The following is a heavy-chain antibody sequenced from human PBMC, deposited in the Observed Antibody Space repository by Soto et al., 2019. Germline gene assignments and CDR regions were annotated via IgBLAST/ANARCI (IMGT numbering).Heavy chain of an antibody. CDR1: GASITGTSY. CDR2: FSLSGTT. CDR3: ARGMTPPGAPAWYYFDS. V-gene: IGHV4-4*07. D-gene: IGHD2-8*02. J-gene: IGHJ4*02. Sequence: QVQLQESGPGLMKPSETLSLTCTVSGASITGTSYWSWIRQPAGKGLEWIGRFSLSGTTNYNPSLRSRVTMLADVSKNQFSLRLTSVTAAETALYDCARGMTPPGAPAWYYFDSWGQGTLVTVSS.